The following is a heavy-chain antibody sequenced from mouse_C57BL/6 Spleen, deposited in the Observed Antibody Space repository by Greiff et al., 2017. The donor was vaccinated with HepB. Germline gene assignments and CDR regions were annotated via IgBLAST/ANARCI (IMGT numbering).Heavy chain of an antibody. CDR2: ISDGGSYT. V-gene: IGHV5-4*01. Sequence: DVMLVESGGGLVKPGGSLKLSCAASGFTFSSYAMSWVRQTPEKRLEWVATISDGGSYTYYPANVKGRFTISRDNAKNHLYLQMSHLKSEDTAMYYWARDDSAGPAWFAYWGQGTLVTVSA. CDR3: ARDDSAGPAWFAY. CDR1: GFTFSSYA. J-gene: IGHJ3*01. D-gene: IGHD3-2*02.